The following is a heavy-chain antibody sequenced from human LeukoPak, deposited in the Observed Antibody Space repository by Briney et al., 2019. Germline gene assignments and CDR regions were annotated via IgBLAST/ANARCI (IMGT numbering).Heavy chain of an antibody. CDR1: GFTFSSYS. Sequence: GGSLRLSCAASGFTFSSYSMNWVRQAPGKGLEWVSSISSSSSYMYYADSVKGRFTISRDDAKNSLYLQMNSLRAEDTAVYYCARDLGSGSFDYWGQGTLVTVSS. V-gene: IGHV3-21*01. J-gene: IGHJ4*02. CDR3: ARDLGSGSFDY. CDR2: ISSSSSYM. D-gene: IGHD3-10*02.